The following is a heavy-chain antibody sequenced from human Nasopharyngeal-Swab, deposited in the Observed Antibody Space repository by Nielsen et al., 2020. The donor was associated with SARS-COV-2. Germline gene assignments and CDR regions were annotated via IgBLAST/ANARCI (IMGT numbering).Heavy chain of an antibody. D-gene: IGHD2-15*01. CDR1: GFSFSDSA. CDR3: TRCGGGCYSGRDY. Sequence: GESLQISCAASGFSFSDSAIHWVRQASGKGLDWVGRIRSNGNNYATAYSASVKGRFIIFRDNPTNTAYLQMNSLKTEDTAMYYCTRCGGGCYSGRDYWGQGTLVTVSS. J-gene: IGHJ4*02. V-gene: IGHV3-73*01. CDR2: IRSNGNNYAT.